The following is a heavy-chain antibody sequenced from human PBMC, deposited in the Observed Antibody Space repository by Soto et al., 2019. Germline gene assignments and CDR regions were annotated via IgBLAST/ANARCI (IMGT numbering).Heavy chain of an antibody. Sequence: SVKVSCKASGVTFSSYAISWVRQAPGQGLEWMGGIIPIFGTANYAQKFQGRVTITEDKSTSTAYMELSSLRSEDTAVYYCAREIAVAWKGGMDVWGQGTTVTVS. CDR1: GVTFSSYA. D-gene: IGHD2-15*01. J-gene: IGHJ6*02. V-gene: IGHV1-69*06. CDR2: IIPIFGTA. CDR3: AREIAVAWKGGMDV.